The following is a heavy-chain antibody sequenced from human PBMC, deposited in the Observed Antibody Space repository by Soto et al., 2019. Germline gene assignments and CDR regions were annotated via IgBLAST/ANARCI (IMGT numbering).Heavy chain of an antibody. CDR2: FRSSGDGGTT. J-gene: IGHJ4*02. V-gene: IGHV3-23*01. CDR3: AKKVNSGPGSQYFDY. CDR1: GFTFSSYS. D-gene: IGHD3-10*01. Sequence: GSLRLSCATSGFTFSSYSMSWVRQAPGKGLEWVSGFRSSGDGGTTYYADSVKGRFTISRDNSKNTLFLQMNSLRAEDTAIYYCAKKVNSGPGSQYFDYWGQGTMVTVSS.